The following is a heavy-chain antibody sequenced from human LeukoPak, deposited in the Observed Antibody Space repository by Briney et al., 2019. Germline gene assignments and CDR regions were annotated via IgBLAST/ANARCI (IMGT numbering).Heavy chain of an antibody. Sequence: PGGSLRLSCAASGFTFDDYGMSWVRQAPGKGLEWVSGINWNGGSTGYADSVKGRLTISRDNAKNSLYLQMNSLRAEDTALYYCARTLGGSYESDYWGQGTLVTVSS. D-gene: IGHD1-26*01. CDR2: INWNGGST. J-gene: IGHJ4*02. CDR3: ARTLGGSYESDY. V-gene: IGHV3-20*04. CDR1: GFTFDDYG.